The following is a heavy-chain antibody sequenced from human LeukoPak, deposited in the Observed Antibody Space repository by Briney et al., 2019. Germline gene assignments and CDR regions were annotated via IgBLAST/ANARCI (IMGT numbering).Heavy chain of an antibody. CDR2: INPNSGGT. Sequence: GASVKVSCKASGYTFTGYYIHWVRQAPGQGLEWMGWINPNSGGTNYAQKFQGRVTMTRDTSISTAYMELSRLRSDDTAVYYCARAHAISSYYYYMDVWGKGTTVTVSS. CDR1: GYTFTGYY. CDR3: ARAHAISSYYYYMDV. D-gene: IGHD6-6*01. V-gene: IGHV1-2*02. J-gene: IGHJ6*03.